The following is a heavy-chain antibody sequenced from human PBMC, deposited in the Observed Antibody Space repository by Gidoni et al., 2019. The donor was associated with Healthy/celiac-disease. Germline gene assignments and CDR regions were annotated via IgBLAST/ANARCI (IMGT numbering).Heavy chain of an antibody. Sequence: EVQLLESGGGLLQPGGSLRLSCAASGFTFSSDAMGWVRKVPGKGLEWVSDISGSGGSTYYADSVKGRFTISRDNSKNTLYLQMNSLRAEDTAVYYCAKGRKGLFDYWGQGTLVTVSS. V-gene: IGHV3-23*01. CDR3: AKGRKGLFDY. CDR2: ISGSGGST. CDR1: GFTFSSDA. J-gene: IGHJ4*02.